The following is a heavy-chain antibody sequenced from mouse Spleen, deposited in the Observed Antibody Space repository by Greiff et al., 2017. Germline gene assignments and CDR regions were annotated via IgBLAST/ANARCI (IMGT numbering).Heavy chain of an antibody. J-gene: IGHJ1*01. V-gene: IGHV1-7*01. CDR3: ARSYDYDDGDWYFDV. D-gene: IGHD2-4*01. CDR2: INPSTGYT. Sequence: QVQLQQSGAELAKPGASVKMSCKASGYTFTSYWMHWVKQRPGQGLEWIGYINPSTGYTKYNQKFKDKATLTADKSSSTAYMQLSSLTYEDSAVYYCARSYDYDDGDWYFDVWGAGTTVTVSS. CDR1: GYTFTSYW.